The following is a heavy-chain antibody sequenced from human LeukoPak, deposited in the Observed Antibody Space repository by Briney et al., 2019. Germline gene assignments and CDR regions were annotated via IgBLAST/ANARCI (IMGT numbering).Heavy chain of an antibody. CDR2: ISSSSSYI. Sequence: PGGSLRLSCAASGFTFSSYSMNWVRQAPGKGLEWVSSISSSSSYIYYADSVKGRFTISRDNSKNTLYLQMNSLRAEDTAVYYCAYYSGAFNWFDPWGQGTLVTVSS. D-gene: IGHD1-26*01. CDR3: AYYSGAFNWFDP. V-gene: IGHV3-21*01. CDR1: GFTFSSYS. J-gene: IGHJ5*02.